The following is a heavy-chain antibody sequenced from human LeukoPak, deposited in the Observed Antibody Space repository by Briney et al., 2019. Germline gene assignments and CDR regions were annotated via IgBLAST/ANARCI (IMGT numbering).Heavy chain of an antibody. Sequence: NPSETLSLTCTVSGGSISGGGCYWIWIRQHPGKGLEWVGYIYYSGNTYSNPSLKSRVTISVDTSKNQFSLKLSSVTAADPAVYYCARESADDILTGKGRNYFDYWGQGTLVTVSS. CDR3: ARESADDILTGKGRNYFDY. CDR1: GGSISGGGCY. J-gene: IGHJ4*02. V-gene: IGHV4-31*03. D-gene: IGHD3-9*01. CDR2: IYYSGNT.